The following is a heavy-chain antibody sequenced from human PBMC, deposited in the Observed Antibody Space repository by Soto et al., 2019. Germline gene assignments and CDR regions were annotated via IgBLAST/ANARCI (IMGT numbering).Heavy chain of an antibody. CDR1: GFSLSTYHMG. CDR3: AHAGDYDLLTCDH. J-gene: IGHJ4*02. V-gene: IGHV2-5*02. CDR2: IYLEDDK. D-gene: IGHD4-17*01. Sequence: QITLKESGPTLVRPAQTLTQTCDFSGFSLSTYHMGVAWIRQPPRKALEWLALIYLEDDKRYSPSLKDRLAIPKNTSSNHVVLTITNIDPGDSATSFCAHAGDYDLLTCDHWGPGTLVTVSS.